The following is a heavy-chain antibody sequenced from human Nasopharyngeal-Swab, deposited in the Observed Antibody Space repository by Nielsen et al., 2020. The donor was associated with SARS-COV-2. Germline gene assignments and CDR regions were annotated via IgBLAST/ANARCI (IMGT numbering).Heavy chain of an antibody. CDR2: ISWNSGSI. D-gene: IGHD3-9*01. V-gene: IGHV3-9*01. Sequence: SLRLSCAASGFTFDDYAMHWVRQAPGKGLEWVSGISWNSGSIGYADSVKGRFTISRDNAKNSLYLQMNSLRAEDTALYYCAKALLPDYDILTGYYLGGYYYGMDVWGQGTTVTVSS. J-gene: IGHJ6*02. CDR1: GFTFDDYA. CDR3: AKALLPDYDILTGYYLGGYYYGMDV.